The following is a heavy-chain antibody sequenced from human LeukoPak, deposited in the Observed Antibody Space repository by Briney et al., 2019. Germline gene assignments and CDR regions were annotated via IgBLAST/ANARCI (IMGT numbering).Heavy chain of an antibody. V-gene: IGHV3-30*02. CDR1: GFTFSSYG. CDR3: AKDGRGVRTMAATYYYYYGMDV. Sequence: GGSLRLSCAASGFTFSSYGMHWVRQAPGKGLEWVAFIRYDGSNKYYADSVKGRFTISRGNSKNTLYPQMNSLRAEGTAVYYCAKDGRGVRTMAATYYYYYGMDVWGQGTTVTVSS. D-gene: IGHD6-25*01. J-gene: IGHJ6*02. CDR2: IRYDGSNK.